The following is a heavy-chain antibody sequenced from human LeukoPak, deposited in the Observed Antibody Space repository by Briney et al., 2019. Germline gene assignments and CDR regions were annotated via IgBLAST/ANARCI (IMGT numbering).Heavy chain of an antibody. Sequence: PGGSLRLSCAASGFTFSSYGMHWGRQAPGKGLEWVAGISYDGRNKEYVDSVKGRFTISRDNSKNTLYLQMNSLRAEDTAVYNCAKDRGYSHGFDYWGQGTLVTVSS. V-gene: IGHV3-30*18. D-gene: IGHD5-18*01. CDR1: GFTFSSYG. CDR3: AKDRGYSHGFDY. CDR2: ISYDGRNK. J-gene: IGHJ4*02.